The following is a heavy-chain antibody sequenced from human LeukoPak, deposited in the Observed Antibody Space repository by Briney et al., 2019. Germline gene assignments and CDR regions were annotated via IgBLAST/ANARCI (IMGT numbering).Heavy chain of an antibody. J-gene: IGHJ6*03. Sequence: GGSLRLSCTASGFTFGDYAVSWVRQAPGKGLEWVGFIRSKAYDGTTEYAASVKGRFTISRDDSKSIAYLQMNSLKTEDTAVYYCTRYYFYTDVWGKGTTDTVSS. CDR1: GFTFGDYA. V-gene: IGHV3-49*04. CDR3: TRYYFYTDV. CDR2: IRSKAYDGTT.